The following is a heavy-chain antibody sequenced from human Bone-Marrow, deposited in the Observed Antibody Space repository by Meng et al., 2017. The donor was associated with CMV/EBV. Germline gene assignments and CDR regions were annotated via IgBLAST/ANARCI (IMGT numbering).Heavy chain of an antibody. CDR3: AKRPSSGWYSDY. Sequence: GESLKISCAASGFTFSSYWMSWVRQAPGKGLEWVSVIYSGGSSTYYADSVKGRFTISRDNSKNTLYLQMNSLRAEDTAVYYCAKRPSSGWYSDYWGQGNLVTVSS. CDR1: GFTFSSYW. J-gene: IGHJ4*02. CDR2: IYSGGSST. V-gene: IGHV3-23*03. D-gene: IGHD6-19*01.